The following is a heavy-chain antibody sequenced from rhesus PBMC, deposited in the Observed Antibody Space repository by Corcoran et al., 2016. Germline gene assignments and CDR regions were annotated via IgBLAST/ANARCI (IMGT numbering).Heavy chain of an antibody. D-gene: IGHD3-3*01. Sequence: QVTLKESGPALVKPTQTLTLTCTFSGFSISPSGTGVGWIRHPPRKALEWLARLYWNDSKYYSTSLKSRLTISKDTSKNQVVLTMTNMDPVDTATYYCARVQGYYNIWTGYYTGDWYFDLWGPGTPITISS. J-gene: IGHJ2*01. CDR1: GFSISPSGTG. V-gene: IGHV2-95*01. CDR2: LYWNDSK. CDR3: ARVQGYYNIWTGYYTGDWYFDL.